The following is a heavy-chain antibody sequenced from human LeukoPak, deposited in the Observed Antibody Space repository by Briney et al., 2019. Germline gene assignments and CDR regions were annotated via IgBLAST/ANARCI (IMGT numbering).Heavy chain of an antibody. CDR1: GGTFSSYA. CDR3: ARDPCGGSCYSDSNIFDY. Sequence: SEKVSCKASGGTFSSYAISWVRQAPGKGLEWMGRIIQILGIANYAQKFQGRVTITADKSTSTAYMELSSLRSEDTAVYYCARDPCGGSCYSDSNIFDYWGQGTLVTVSS. D-gene: IGHD2-15*01. CDR2: IIQILGIA. J-gene: IGHJ4*02. V-gene: IGHV1-69*04.